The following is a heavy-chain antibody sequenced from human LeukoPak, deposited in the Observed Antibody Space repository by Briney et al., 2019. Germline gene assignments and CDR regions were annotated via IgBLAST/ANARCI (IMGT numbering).Heavy chain of an antibody. CDR2: ISGSGGST. Sequence: PGGSLRLSCAASGFTFSSYAMSWFRQAPGKGLEWVSAISGSGGSTYYADSVKGRFTISRDNSKNTLYLQMNSLRAEDTAVYYCAKLFYLWRDAADYWGQGTLVTVSS. D-gene: IGHD3-3*01. J-gene: IGHJ4*02. CDR3: AKLFYLWRDAADY. CDR1: GFTFSSYA. V-gene: IGHV3-23*01.